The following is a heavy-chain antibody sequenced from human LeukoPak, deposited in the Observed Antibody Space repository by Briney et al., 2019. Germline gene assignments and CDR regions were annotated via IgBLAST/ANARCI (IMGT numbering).Heavy chain of an antibody. J-gene: IGHJ6*02. Sequence: PSETLSLTCTVSGVSISSYYWTWIRQPPGKGLEWIGYIYYSGSTNYNPSLKSRVTISVDTSKNQFSLKLSSVTAADTAVYYCAGSTPRYSSSWYAAMDVWGQGTTVTVSS. V-gene: IGHV4-59*01. CDR1: GVSISSYY. D-gene: IGHD6-13*01. CDR3: AGSTPRYSSSWYAAMDV. CDR2: IYYSGST.